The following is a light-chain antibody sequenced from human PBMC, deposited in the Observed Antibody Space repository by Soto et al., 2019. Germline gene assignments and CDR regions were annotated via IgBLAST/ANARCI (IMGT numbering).Light chain of an antibody. V-gene: IGLV2-23*02. CDR3: CSAGNSPSAVV. J-gene: IGLJ2*01. CDR2: EVS. CDR1: SSEVGNYNL. Sequence: QSALTQPASVSGSPGQSITISCTGTSSEVGNYNLVSWYQHHPGTAPKLMIYEVSKRPSGVSNRFSGSKSGNTASLTISGLLAEDEADYYCCSAGNSPSAVVFGGGTKVTVL.